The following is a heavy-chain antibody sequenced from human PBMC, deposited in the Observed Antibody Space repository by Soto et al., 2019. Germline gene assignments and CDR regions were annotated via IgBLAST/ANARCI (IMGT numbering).Heavy chain of an antibody. CDR1: GYTFTSYG. CDR3: ARDLRDYYDSSGYWSY. J-gene: IGHJ4*02. Sequence: GASVKVSCKASGYTFTSYGSSWVRQAPGQGLEWMGWISAYNGNTNYAQKLQGRVTMTTDTSTSTAYMELRSLRSDDTAVYYCARDLRDYYDSSGYWSYWGQGTLVTVSS. V-gene: IGHV1-18*01. D-gene: IGHD3-22*01. CDR2: ISAYNGNT.